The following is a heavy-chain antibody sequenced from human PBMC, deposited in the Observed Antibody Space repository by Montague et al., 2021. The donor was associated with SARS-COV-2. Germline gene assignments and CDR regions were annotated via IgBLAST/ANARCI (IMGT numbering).Heavy chain of an antibody. J-gene: IGHJ5*02. CDR2: IYYNRGT. D-gene: IGHD3-10*01. V-gene: IGHV4-59*01. CDR1: GGSISSNY. CDR3: ARKVSGSYYNGWFDP. Sequence: SETLSLTCTVSGGSISSNYWSWILQPPAKGLQGIVEIYYNRGTNYNPSLHSRVTISLDTSTNQFSLQLSSVTAADTAVYYCARKVSGSYYNGWFDPWGQGTLVTVSS.